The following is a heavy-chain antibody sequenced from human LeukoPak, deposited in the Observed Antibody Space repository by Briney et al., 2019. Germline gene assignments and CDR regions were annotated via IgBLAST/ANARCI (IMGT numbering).Heavy chain of an antibody. CDR3: ARTDCTNGVCSVSDY. CDR2: ISAYNGNT. V-gene: IGHV1-18*01. CDR1: GGTFSSYA. J-gene: IGHJ4*02. Sequence: ASVKVSCKASGGTFSSYAISWVRQAPGQGLEWMGWISAYNGNTNYAQKLQGRVTMTTDTSTSTAYMELRSLRSDDTAVYYCARTDCTNGVCSVSDYWGQGTLVTVSS. D-gene: IGHD2-8*01.